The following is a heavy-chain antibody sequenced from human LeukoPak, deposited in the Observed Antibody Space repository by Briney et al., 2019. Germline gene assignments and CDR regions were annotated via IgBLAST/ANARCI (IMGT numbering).Heavy chain of an antibody. CDR1: GYTLTELS. D-gene: IGHD5-18*01. CDR2: FDPEDGET. CDR3: ATGRWIQLWLNY. V-gene: IGHV1-24*01. Sequence: ASVKVSCKVSGYTLTELSMYWVRQAPGKGLEWMGGFDPEDGETIYAQKFQGRVTMTEDTSTDTAYMELSSLRSEDTAVYYCATGRWIQLWLNYWGQGTLVTVSS. J-gene: IGHJ4*02.